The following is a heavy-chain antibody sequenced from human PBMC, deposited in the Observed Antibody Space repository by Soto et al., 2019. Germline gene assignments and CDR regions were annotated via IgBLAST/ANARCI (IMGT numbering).Heavy chain of an antibody. CDR3: ARESSGYSYGYNWFDP. CDR2: IYYSGST. V-gene: IGHV4-31*03. Sequence: SETLSLTCTVSGGSISSGGYYWSWIRQHPGKGLEWIGYIYYSGSTYYNPSLKSRVTISVDTSKNQFSLKLSSVTAADTAVYYCARESSGYSYGYNWFDPWGQGTLVTVSS. J-gene: IGHJ5*02. D-gene: IGHD5-18*01. CDR1: GGSISSGGYY.